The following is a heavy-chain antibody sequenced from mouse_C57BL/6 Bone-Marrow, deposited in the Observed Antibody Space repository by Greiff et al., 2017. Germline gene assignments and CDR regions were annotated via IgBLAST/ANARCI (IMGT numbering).Heavy chain of an antibody. CDR2: ISSGGDYI. V-gene: IGHV5-9-1*02. Sequence: EVILVESGEGLVKPGGSLKLSCAASGFTFSSYAMSWVRQTPEKRLEWVAYISSGGDYIYYADTVKGRFTISRDNARNTLYLQMSSLKSEDTAMYYCTRDRVYYGSSYGAYWGQGTLVTVSA. D-gene: IGHD1-1*01. J-gene: IGHJ3*01. CDR3: TRDRVYYGSSYGAY. CDR1: GFTFSSYA.